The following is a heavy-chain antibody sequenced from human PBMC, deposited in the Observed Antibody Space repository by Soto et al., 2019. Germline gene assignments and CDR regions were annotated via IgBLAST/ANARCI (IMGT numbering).Heavy chain of an antibody. V-gene: IGHV1-69*08. Sequence: QVQLVQSGAEVKKPGSSVKVSCKASGGTFSSYTISWVRQAPGQGLEWMGRIIPLLGIANYAQKFQGRVTITADKSTSTAYMELSSLRSEDTAVYYCAREIVATIDYYYTDVWGKGTTVTVSS. CDR1: GGTFSSYT. D-gene: IGHD5-12*01. CDR3: AREIVATIDYYYTDV. CDR2: IIPLLGIA. J-gene: IGHJ6*03.